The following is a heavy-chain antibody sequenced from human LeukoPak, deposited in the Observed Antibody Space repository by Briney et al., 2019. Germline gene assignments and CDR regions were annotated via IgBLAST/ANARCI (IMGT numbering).Heavy chain of an antibody. Sequence: SVKVSCKASGGTFSSYAISWVRQAPGQGLKWMGGIIPIFGTANYAQKFQGRVTITADKSTSTAYMELSSLRSEDTAVYYCARERVLRYFDWSRDAFDIWGQGTMVTVSS. CDR2: IIPIFGTA. CDR3: ARERVLRYFDWSRDAFDI. D-gene: IGHD3-9*01. CDR1: GGTFSSYA. J-gene: IGHJ3*02. V-gene: IGHV1-69*06.